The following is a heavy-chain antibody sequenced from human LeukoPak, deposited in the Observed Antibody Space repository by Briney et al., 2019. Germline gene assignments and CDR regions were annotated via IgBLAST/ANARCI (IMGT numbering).Heavy chain of an antibody. V-gene: IGHV3-30*04. CDR3: ARSVHIGYHDY. CDR1: GFTFSSYA. D-gene: IGHD2-21*01. J-gene: IGHJ4*02. CDR2: ISYDGSDK. Sequence: PGRSLRLSCAASGFTFSSYAMHWVRQAPGKGLEWLAVISYDGSDKWYSDSVKGRFTISRDNSKNTVYLQMNSLRAEDTTVYYCARSVHIGYHDYWGQGTLVTVSS.